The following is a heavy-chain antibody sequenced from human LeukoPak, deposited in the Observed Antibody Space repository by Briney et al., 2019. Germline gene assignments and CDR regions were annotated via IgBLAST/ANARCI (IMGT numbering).Heavy chain of an antibody. CDR3: ARSSFRPQLLYSGAFDY. V-gene: IGHV1-69*05. CDR1: GYTFTRSY. CDR2: IIPIFGTA. D-gene: IGHD2-2*02. Sequence: GASVKVSCKTSGYTFTRSYMHWVRQAPGQGLEWMGGIIPIFGTANYAQKFQGRVTITTDESTSTAYMELSSLRSEDTAVYYCARSSFRPQLLYSGAFDYWGQGTLVTVSS. J-gene: IGHJ4*02.